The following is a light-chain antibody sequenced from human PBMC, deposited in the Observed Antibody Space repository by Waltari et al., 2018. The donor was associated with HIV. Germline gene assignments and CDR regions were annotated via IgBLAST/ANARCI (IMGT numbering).Light chain of an antibody. Sequence: DLQLTQSPSFLSASVGDRVTITCRASEGISNYLAWYQQKPGKSPKLLIYGVSTLQSGVPSRFRGSGSTTEFTLAITDLQPDDFATYYCQQLGSFGQGTTV. CDR3: QQLGS. V-gene: IGKV1-9*01. CDR1: EGISNY. CDR2: GVS. J-gene: IGKJ1*01.